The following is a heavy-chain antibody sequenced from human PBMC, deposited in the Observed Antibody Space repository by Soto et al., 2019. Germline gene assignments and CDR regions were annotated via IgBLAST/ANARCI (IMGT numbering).Heavy chain of an antibody. Sequence: GASVKVSCKSSGYNFTNHAMHWVRQAPGQSLEWLGWINAATGNTQFSEHFQDRVTMIRDTSANTAYLELSSLRSEDTAVYYCMRGAARLPPKTRAFDLWGRGTVVTVSS. D-gene: IGHD5-12*01. V-gene: IGHV1-3*01. J-gene: IGHJ3*01. CDR3: MRGAARLPPKTRAFDL. CDR1: GYNFTNHA. CDR2: INAATGNT.